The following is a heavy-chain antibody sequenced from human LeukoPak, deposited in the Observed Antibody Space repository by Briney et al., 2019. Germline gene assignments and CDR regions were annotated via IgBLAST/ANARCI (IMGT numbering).Heavy chain of an antibody. D-gene: IGHD2-15*01. CDR2: IYYSGST. V-gene: IGHV4-39*01. Sequence: SETLSLICTVSGGSISSSSYYWGWIRQPPGKGLEWIGSIYYSGSTYYNPSLKSRVTISVDTSKNQFSLKLSSVTAADTAVYYCARHPATVNIVVVVAAIPPRFDPWGQGTLVTVSS. CDR3: ARHPATVNIVVVVAAIPPRFDP. J-gene: IGHJ5*02. CDR1: GGSISSSSYY.